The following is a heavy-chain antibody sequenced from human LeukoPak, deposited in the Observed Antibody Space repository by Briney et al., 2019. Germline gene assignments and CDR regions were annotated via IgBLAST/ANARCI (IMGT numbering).Heavy chain of an antibody. V-gene: IGHV3-53*01. D-gene: IGHD2-21*02. CDR2: IYSGGST. CDR1: GFIFSSYW. Sequence: GGSLRLSCAASGFIFSSYWMHWVRQAPGKGLEWVSVIYSGGSTYYADSVKGRFTISRDNSKNTLYLQMNSLRAEDTAVYYCARDTFVAYCGGDCSTWGQGTLVTVSS. J-gene: IGHJ4*02. CDR3: ARDTFVAYCGGDCST.